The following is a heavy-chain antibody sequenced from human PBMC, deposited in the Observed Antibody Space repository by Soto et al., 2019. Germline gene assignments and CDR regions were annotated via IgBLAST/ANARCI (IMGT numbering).Heavy chain of an antibody. CDR1: GYTLTELS. Sequence: ASVKVSCKVSGYTLTELSMHWVRQAPGKGLEWMGGFDPEDGETIYAQKFQGRVTMTEDTSTDIAYMELSSLRSEDTAVYYCATAPNSHYYMDVWGKGTTVTVS. J-gene: IGHJ6*03. CDR3: ATAPNSHYYMDV. D-gene: IGHD1-7*01. V-gene: IGHV1-24*01. CDR2: FDPEDGET.